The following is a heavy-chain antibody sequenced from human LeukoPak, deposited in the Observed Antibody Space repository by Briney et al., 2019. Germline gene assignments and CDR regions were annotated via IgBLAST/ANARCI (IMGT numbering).Heavy chain of an antibody. CDR2: IFYSDST. CDR1: GGSIRSGDYY. V-gene: IGHV4-31*03. Sequence: SQTLSLTCTVSGGSIRSGDYYWTWIRQHPGKGLEWIGYIFYSDSTYYNPSLESRVTISVDTSKNQSSLKLSYVTAADTAVYYCARGGKDYYIDVWGKGTTVTVSS. J-gene: IGHJ6*03. CDR3: ARGGKDYYIDV.